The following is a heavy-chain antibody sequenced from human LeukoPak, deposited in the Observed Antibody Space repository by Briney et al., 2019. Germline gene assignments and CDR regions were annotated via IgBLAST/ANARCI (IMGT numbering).Heavy chain of an antibody. CDR1: GGSFSGYY. V-gene: IGHV4-34*01. D-gene: IGHD3-3*01. J-gene: IGHJ6*02. CDR2: INHSGST. CDR3: ASAKFDFWSGCPGYYYYGMDV. Sequence: SETLSLTCAVYGGSFSGYYWSWIRQPPGKGLEWIGEINHSGSTNYNPSLKSRVTISVDTSKNQFSLKLSSVTAADTAVYYCASAKFDFWSGCPGYYYYGMDVWGQGTTVTVSS.